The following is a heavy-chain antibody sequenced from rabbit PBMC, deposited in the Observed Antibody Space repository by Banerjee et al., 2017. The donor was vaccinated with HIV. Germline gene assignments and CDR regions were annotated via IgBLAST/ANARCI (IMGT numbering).Heavy chain of an antibody. CDR2: IDTGSSGFT. J-gene: IGHJ4*01. D-gene: IGHD1-1*01. Sequence: QSLEESGGDLVKPGASLRLTCTASGVSFSSSSYMCWVRQAPGKGLEWIACIDTGSSGFTYFATWAKGRFTCSKTSSTTVTLQMTSLTVADTATYFCARDLDGVIGWNFGWWGPGTLVTVS. CDR1: GVSFSSSSY. V-gene: IGHV1S40*01. CDR3: ARDLDGVIGWNFGW.